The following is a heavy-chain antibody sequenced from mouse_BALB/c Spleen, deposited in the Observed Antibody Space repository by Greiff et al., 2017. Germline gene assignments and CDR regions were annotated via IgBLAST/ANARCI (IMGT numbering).Heavy chain of an antibody. CDR1: GISITTGNYR. Sequence: EVQLQESGPGLVKPSQTVSLTCTVTGISITTGNYRWSWIRQFPGNKLEWIGYIYSRRTITYNPSLTSRTTITRDTSKNQFFLEMNSLTAEDTATYYCAGVGYDYDDYWGQGTTLTVSS. CDR3: AGVGYDYDDY. CDR2: IYSRRTI. J-gene: IGHJ2*01. V-gene: IGHV3-5*02. D-gene: IGHD2-4*01.